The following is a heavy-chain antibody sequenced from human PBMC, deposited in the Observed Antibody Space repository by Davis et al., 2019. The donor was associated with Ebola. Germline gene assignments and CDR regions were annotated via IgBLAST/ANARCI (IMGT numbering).Heavy chain of an antibody. CDR2: ISYDGSNK. V-gene: IGHV3-30*03. CDR3: ARESGSGYDLVGIYYYYGMDV. Sequence: GESLKISCAASGFTFSSYGMHWVRQAPGKGLEWVAVISYDGSNKYYADSVKGRFTISRDNSKNTLYLQMNSLRAEDTAVYYCARESGSGYDLVGIYYYYGMDVWGKGTTVTVSS. J-gene: IGHJ6*04. CDR1: GFTFSSYG. D-gene: IGHD5-12*01.